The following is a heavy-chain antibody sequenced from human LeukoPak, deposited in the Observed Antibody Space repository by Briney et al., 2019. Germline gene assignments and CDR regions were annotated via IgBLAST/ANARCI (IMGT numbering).Heavy chain of an antibody. CDR1: GFAFSSFA. Sequence: GGSLRLSCAASGFAFSSFAMGWVRQSPGKGLEWVSTINGGRNTTFYADSVKGRFTISRDNSKNTLYLHMNSLRPDDTSIYYCTKELHVAVAVADYYYFYMDVWGRGTAVTVSS. CDR2: INGGRNTT. D-gene: IGHD6-19*01. V-gene: IGHV3-23*01. CDR3: TKELHVAVAVADYYYFYMDV. J-gene: IGHJ6*03.